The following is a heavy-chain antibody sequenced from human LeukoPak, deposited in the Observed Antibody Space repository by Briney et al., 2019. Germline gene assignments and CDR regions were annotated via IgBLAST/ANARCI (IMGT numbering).Heavy chain of an antibody. D-gene: IGHD3-3*01. CDR1: GFTFSDHY. Sequence: GGSPRLSCAASGFTFSDHYMDWVRPAPGKGLEWVGRSRAKIDSYTTEYAASVKGRFTISRDESENTLYLHMNSLKTEDTAVYYCVREYYYDFPQWGQGTLVTVSS. CDR3: VREYYYDFPQ. J-gene: IGHJ4*02. CDR2: SRAKIDSYTT. V-gene: IGHV3-72*01.